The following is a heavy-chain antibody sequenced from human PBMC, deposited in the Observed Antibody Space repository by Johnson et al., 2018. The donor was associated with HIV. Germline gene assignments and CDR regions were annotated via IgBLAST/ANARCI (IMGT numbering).Heavy chain of an antibody. CDR3: AKDQNRDDAFDI. V-gene: IGHV3-13*01. Sequence: VQVVESGGGLVQPGGSLRLSCAASGFTFSSYDMHWVRQATGKGLEWVSAIGTAGDTYYPGSVKGRFTISRENAKNSLYLQMNSLRAEDTAVYYCAKDQNRDDAFDIWGQGTMVTVSS. J-gene: IGHJ3*02. CDR2: IGTAGDT. D-gene: IGHD1-14*01. CDR1: GFTFSSYD.